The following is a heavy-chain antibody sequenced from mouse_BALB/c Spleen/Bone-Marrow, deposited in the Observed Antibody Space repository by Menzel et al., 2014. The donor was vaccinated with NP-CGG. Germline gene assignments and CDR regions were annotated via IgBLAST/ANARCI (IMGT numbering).Heavy chain of an antibody. CDR2: IDPANGNT. J-gene: IGHJ4*01. Sequence: VQLQQSGAELVKPGASVKLSCTASGFNIKDTYMHWVKQRPEKGLEWIGRIDPANGNTKYDPKFQGKATITADTSSNTAYLQLIILTSYDTAVYYCARWEYYAMDYWGQGTSVTVSS. D-gene: IGHD4-1*01. V-gene: IGHV14-3*02. CDR1: GFNIKDTY. CDR3: ARWEYYAMDY.